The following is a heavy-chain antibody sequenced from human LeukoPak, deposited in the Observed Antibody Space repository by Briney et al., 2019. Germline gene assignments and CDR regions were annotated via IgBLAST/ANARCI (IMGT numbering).Heavy chain of an antibody. V-gene: IGHV1-8*01. J-gene: IGHJ4*02. Sequence: ASVKVSCKASRYTFTSYDINWVREAAGQRLEWMGWMNPNTGRTGFAQKFQGRLTMTRDASISTAYMELSSLRSDDTAVYYCARLSQTPDYYSNGGYYYLGYWGQGTPVTVSS. CDR3: ARLSQTPDYYSNGGYYYLGY. CDR2: MNPNTGRT. D-gene: IGHD3-22*01. CDR1: RYTFTSYD.